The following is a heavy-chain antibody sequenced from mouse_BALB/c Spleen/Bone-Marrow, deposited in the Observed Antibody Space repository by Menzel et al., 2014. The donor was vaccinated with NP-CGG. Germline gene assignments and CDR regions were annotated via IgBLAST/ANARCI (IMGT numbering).Heavy chain of an antibody. CDR2: ISYSGST. Sequence: ESGPGLVKPSQSLSLPCTVTGYSITNDYAWHWIRQFPGNKLEWMGYISYSGSTSYNPSLKSRISITRDTSRSQFILQLSSVTTEDTATYYCARSNDGFPAWFAYWCQGTLVTVSA. D-gene: IGHD2-3*01. J-gene: IGHJ3*01. V-gene: IGHV3-2*02. CDR1: GYSITNDYA. CDR3: ARSNDGFPAWFAY.